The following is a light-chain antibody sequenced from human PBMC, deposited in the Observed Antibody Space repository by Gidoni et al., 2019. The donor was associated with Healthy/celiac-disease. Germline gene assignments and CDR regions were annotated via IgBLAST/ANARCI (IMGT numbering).Light chain of an antibody. Sequence: DLQMHQSPSSLSASVGDRVTITCRVSQSISSYLTWYQQKPGKAPKLLIYAASSLQSGVPSRFSGSGSGTDFTLTISSLQPEDFATYYCQQSYSTLWTFGQGTKVEIK. V-gene: IGKV1-39*01. CDR3: QQSYSTLWT. CDR1: QSISSY. J-gene: IGKJ1*01. CDR2: AAS.